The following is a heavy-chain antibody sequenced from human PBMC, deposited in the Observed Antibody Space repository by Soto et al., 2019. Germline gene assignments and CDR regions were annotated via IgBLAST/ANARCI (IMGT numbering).Heavy chain of an antibody. CDR3: ARREIQGPIDY. D-gene: IGHD1-26*01. Sequence: SQALSRTFALSGYSITTSNWWVWIRQPPGKGLEWIGYIYYSGTTYYNPSLKSRVTMSVDTSKNQFSLKLTSVTAVDTAVYYCARREIQGPIDYWGQG. J-gene: IGHJ4*02. CDR2: IYYSGTT. CDR1: GYSITTSNW. V-gene: IGHV4-28*01.